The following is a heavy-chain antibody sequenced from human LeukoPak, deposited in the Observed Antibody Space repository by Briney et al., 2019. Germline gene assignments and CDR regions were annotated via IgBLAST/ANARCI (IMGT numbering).Heavy chain of an antibody. CDR2: ISSSSSCI. V-gene: IGHV3-21*01. J-gene: IGHJ4*02. CDR3: ARDQGVSQWNDVVCFDY. CDR1: GFTFSSYS. Sequence: PGGSLRLSCAASGFTFSSYSMNWVRQAPGKGLEWDSSISSSSSCIYYADSVKGRFTISRDNAKNSLYLQMNSLRAEDTAVYYCARDQGVSQWNDVVCFDYWGQGTLVTVSS. D-gene: IGHD1-1*01.